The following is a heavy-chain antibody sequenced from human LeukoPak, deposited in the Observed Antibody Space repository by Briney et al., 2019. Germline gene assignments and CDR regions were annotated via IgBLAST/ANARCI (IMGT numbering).Heavy chain of an antibody. D-gene: IGHD6-13*01. J-gene: IGHJ4*02. V-gene: IGHV1-69*13. Sequence: GASVKVSCKASGGTFSSYAISWVRQAPGQGLEWMGGIIPIFGTANYAQKFQGRVTITADESTSTAYMELSRLRSDDTAVYYCARVGIAAAGRLGANSPFDYWGQGTLVTVSS. CDR2: IIPIFGTA. CDR1: GGTFSSYA. CDR3: ARVGIAAAGRLGANSPFDY.